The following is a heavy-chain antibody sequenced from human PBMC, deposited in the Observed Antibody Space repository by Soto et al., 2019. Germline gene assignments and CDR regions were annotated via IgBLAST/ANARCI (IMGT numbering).Heavy chain of an antibody. CDR1: GGSISSGGYY. V-gene: IGHV4-31*03. Sequence: SETLSLTCTVSGGSISSGGYYWSWIRQHPGKGLEWIGYIYYSGSTYYNPSLKSRVTISVDTSKNQFSLKLSSVTAADTAVYYCARVFIDYYGSGSYFPYYFDYWGQGTLVTVSS. CDR3: ARVFIDYYGSGSYFPYYFDY. CDR2: IYYSGST. D-gene: IGHD3-10*01. J-gene: IGHJ4*02.